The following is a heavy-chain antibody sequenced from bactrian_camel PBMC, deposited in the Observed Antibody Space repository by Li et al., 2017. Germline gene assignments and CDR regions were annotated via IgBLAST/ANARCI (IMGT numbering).Heavy chain of an antibody. Sequence: VESGGGLVQPGGSLRLSCAASGYTYSSTFITWFRQAPGKGLEWVSSVDSTGGRTYYRRDVQGRFTISRDNAKNTLYLQLNSLKTEDTAMYYCAIPWKGNYNNENNDNDPGYWGQGTQVTVS. D-gene: IGHD2*01. CDR3: AIPWKGNYNNENNDNDPGY. CDR2: VDSTGGRT. V-gene: IGHV3S25*01. J-gene: IGHJ6*01. CDR1: GYTYSSTF.